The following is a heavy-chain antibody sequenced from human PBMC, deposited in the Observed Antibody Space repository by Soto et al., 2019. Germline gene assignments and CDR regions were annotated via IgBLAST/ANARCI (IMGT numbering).Heavy chain of an antibody. CDR1: GFTFTNYA. Sequence: RRLSCAASGFTFTNYAMSWVRQAPGEGLEWLSTISGSSSATFYADSVKGRFTLSRDNSKDTLYLQMNSLRADDTAVYYCAKGGSAYCTGGSCYHPFDYWGQGTLVTVSS. J-gene: IGHJ4*02. CDR2: ISGSSSAT. V-gene: IGHV3-23*01. D-gene: IGHD2-15*01. CDR3: AKGGSAYCTGGSCYHPFDY.